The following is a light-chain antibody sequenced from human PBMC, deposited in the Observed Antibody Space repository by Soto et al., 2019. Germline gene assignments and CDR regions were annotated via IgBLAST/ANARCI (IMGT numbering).Light chain of an antibody. CDR2: DVS. J-gene: IGLJ2*01. Sequence: QSALTQPASVSGSPGQSITISCTGTSSDVGGYNYVSWYQQHPGKAPKLMIYDVSNRPSGVSNRFSGSKSGNTASLTISGLQAEDEADHYCSSYTSSSTEVFGGGTKLTVL. CDR1: SSDVGGYNY. CDR3: SSYTSSSTEV. V-gene: IGLV2-14*01.